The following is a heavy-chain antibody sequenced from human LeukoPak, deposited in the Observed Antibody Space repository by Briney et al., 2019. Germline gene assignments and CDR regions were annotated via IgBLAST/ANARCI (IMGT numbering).Heavy chain of an antibody. J-gene: IGHJ6*02. CDR3: ARESARHSGYDWHYYYGMDV. D-gene: IGHD5-12*01. CDR2: IYHSGST. Sequence: SQTLSLTCTVSGGSISSGGYYWSWIRQPPGKSLEWIGYIYHSGSTYYNPSLKSRVTISVDRSKNQFSLKLSSVTAADTAVYYCARESARHSGYDWHYYYGMDVWGQGTTVTVSS. CDR1: GGSISSGGYY. V-gene: IGHV4-30-2*01.